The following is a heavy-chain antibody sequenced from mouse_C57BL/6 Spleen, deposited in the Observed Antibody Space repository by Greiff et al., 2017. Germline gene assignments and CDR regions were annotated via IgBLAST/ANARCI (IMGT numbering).Heavy chain of an antibody. J-gene: IGHJ4*01. CDR3: LYDVRDAYCAMDY. CDR1: GFTFSSYA. Sequence: EVKLMESGGGLVKPGGSLKLSCAASGFTFSSYAMSWVRQTPEKRLEWVATISDGGSYTYYPDNVKGRFTISRDNAKNNLYLQMSHLKSEDKAMYYCLYDVRDAYCAMDYWGQGTSVTVSS. D-gene: IGHD2-12*01. CDR2: ISDGGSYT. V-gene: IGHV5-4*03.